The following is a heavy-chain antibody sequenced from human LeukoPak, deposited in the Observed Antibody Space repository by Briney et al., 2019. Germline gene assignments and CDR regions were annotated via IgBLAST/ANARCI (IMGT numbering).Heavy chain of an antibody. CDR3: ATHSSAYYYVNPLWQH. CDR2: ISAYNGNT. Sequence: ASVKVSCKASGYTFTTYGISWVRQAPGQGLEWMGWISAYNGNTHYAQKFQGRFTMTEDTSTDTAYMELSSLRSEDTAVYYCATHSSAYYYVNPLWQHWGQGTLVTVSS. D-gene: IGHD3-22*01. J-gene: IGHJ1*01. V-gene: IGHV1-18*01. CDR1: GYTFTTYG.